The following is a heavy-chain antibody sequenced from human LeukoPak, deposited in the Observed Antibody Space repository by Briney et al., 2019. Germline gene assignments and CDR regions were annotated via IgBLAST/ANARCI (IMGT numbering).Heavy chain of an antibody. D-gene: IGHD3-9*01. CDR2: IYYSGST. V-gene: IGHV4-30-4*08. CDR1: GGSISSGDYY. J-gene: IGHJ4*02. Sequence: PSETLSLTCTVSGGSISSGDYYWSWIRQPPGKGLEWIGYIYYSGSTYYNPSLKSRVTISVDTSKNQFSLKLSSVTAADTAVYYCARGGYDILTGYYNFDYWGQGTLVTVSS. CDR3: ARGGYDILTGYYNFDY.